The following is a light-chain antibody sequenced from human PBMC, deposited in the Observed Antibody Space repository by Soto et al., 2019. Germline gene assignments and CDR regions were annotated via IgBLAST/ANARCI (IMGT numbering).Light chain of an antibody. CDR1: SGHSNYA. CDR3: QTWGSGIVV. Sequence: QPVLTQSPSASASLGASVKRTCTLSSGHSNYAIAWHQQQSEKGPRYLMKLNSDGSHSKGDGIPDRFSGSSSGAERYLTTSSLQSEDEADYYCQTWGSGIVVFGGGTKLTVL. CDR2: LNSDGSH. J-gene: IGLJ2*01. V-gene: IGLV4-69*01.